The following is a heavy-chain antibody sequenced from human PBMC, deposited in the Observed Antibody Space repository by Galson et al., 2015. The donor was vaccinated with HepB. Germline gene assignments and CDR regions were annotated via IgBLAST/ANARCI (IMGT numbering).Heavy chain of an antibody. CDR3: ARLLTGGPPAFDY. V-gene: IGHV3-21*01. D-gene: IGHD2-8*02. Sequence: SLRLSCAASNFTLSTYNMNWIRQAPGKGLEWVSSISGNSAYIYYADSVRGRFTISRDNAKNSLYLQMNSLRAEDTAVYYCARLLTGGPPAFDYWGQGTLVTVSS. J-gene: IGHJ4*02. CDR2: ISGNSAYI. CDR1: NFTLSTYN.